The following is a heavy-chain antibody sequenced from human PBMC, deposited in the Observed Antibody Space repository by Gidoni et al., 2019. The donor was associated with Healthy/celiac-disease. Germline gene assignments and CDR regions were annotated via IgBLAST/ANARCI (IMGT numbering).Heavy chain of an antibody. J-gene: IGHJ5*02. CDR2: ISSSSSYT. Sequence: QVQLVESGGGLVKPGGSLRLSCAASAFTFSDHYMSWIRQPPGKGLEWLSYISSSSSYTNYADSVKGRFTISRDNAKNSLYLQMNSLTAEDTAVYYCARVGSGTTWWGNWFDPWGQGTLVTVSS. CDR3: ARVGSGTTWWGNWFDP. D-gene: IGHD1-7*01. CDR1: AFTFSDHY. V-gene: IGHV3-11*06.